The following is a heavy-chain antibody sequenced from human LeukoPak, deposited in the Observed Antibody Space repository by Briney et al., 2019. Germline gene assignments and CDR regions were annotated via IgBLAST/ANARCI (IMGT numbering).Heavy chain of an antibody. CDR1: GFIFNNYW. V-gene: IGHV3-7*05. J-gene: IGHJ4*02. CDR3: ATNNFVFAY. D-gene: IGHD5-24*01. CDR2: INRDGSEK. Sequence: GGSLRLSCVASGFIFNNYWMTWVRQAPGKGLEWVANINRDGSEKYYVDSVKGRFTISGDNAKNSLYLQMNSLRDDDTAVYHCATNNFVFAYWGQGTLVTVSS.